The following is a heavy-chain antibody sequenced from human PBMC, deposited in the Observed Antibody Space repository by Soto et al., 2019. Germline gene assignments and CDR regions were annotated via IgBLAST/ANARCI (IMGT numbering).Heavy chain of an antibody. Sequence: SETLSLTCTVSGGSVSSGNYYWSWIRQPPGKGLEWIGYIYYSGSTNYNPSLKSRVTISVDTSKNQFSLKLSSVTAADTAVYYCARDRVSYCSSWLQYYYYGMDVWGQGTTVTVSS. V-gene: IGHV4-61*01. CDR1: GGSVSSGNYY. CDR2: IYYSGST. D-gene: IGHD6-13*01. J-gene: IGHJ6*02. CDR3: ARDRVSYCSSWLQYYYYGMDV.